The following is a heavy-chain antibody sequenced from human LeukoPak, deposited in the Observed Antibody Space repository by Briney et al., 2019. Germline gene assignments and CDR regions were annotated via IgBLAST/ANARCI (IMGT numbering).Heavy chain of an antibody. J-gene: IGHJ6*03. Sequence: GASVKVSCKASGYTFTGYYMNWVRQAPGQGLEWMGWINPNSGGTNYAQKFQGRVTMTRDTSISTAYMELSRLRSDDTAVYYCARVGYGDYYYYMDVWGKGTTVTVSS. D-gene: IGHD4-17*01. CDR1: GYTFTGYY. CDR3: ARVGYGDYYYYMDV. V-gene: IGHV1-2*02. CDR2: INPNSGGT.